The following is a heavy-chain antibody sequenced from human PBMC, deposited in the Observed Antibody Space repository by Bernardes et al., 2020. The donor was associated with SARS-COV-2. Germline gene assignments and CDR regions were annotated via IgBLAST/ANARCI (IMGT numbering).Heavy chain of an antibody. D-gene: IGHD5-12*01. CDR1: GYPFISYY. J-gene: IGHJ4*02. CDR3: ARDFSSGTGYKYGHPNY. CDR2: IDPSGGST. V-gene: IGHV1-46*01. Sequence: ASVKVSCKASGYPFISYYMHWVRQAPGQGLEWMGLIDPSGGSTTYTKKFQGRVTMTRDTSTSTVYMEMSSLRSEDTAVYYCARDFSSGTGYKYGHPNYWGQGTLVTVSS.